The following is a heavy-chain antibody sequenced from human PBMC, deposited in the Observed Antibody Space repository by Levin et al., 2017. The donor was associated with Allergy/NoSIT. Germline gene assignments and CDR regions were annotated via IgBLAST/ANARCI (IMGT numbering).Heavy chain of an antibody. CDR1: GFTVSSHY. V-gene: IGHV3-53*01. CDR2: IYSGGST. CDR3: ARGGGYSYGSLYYYYYGMDV. Sequence: GESLKISCAASGFTVSSHYMSWVRQAPGKGLEWVSVIYSGGSTYYADSVKGRFTISRDNSKNTLYLQMNSLRAEDTAVYYCARGGGYSYGSLYYYYYGMDVWGQGTTVTVSS. J-gene: IGHJ6*02. D-gene: IGHD5-18*01.